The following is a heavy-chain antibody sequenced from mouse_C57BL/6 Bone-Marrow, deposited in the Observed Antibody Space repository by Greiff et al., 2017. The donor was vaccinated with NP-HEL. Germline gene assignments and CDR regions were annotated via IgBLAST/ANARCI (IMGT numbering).Heavy chain of an antibody. D-gene: IGHD4-1*01. Sequence: EVQLVESGPGLVKPSQSLSLTCSVTGYSITSGYYWNWIRQFPGNKLEWMGYISYDGSNNYNPSLKNRISITRDTSKNQFFLKLNSVTTEDTATYYCAREKGELGTYYFDYWGQGTTLTVSS. CDR1: GYSITSGYY. V-gene: IGHV3-6*01. CDR2: ISYDGSN. J-gene: IGHJ2*01. CDR3: AREKGELGTYYFDY.